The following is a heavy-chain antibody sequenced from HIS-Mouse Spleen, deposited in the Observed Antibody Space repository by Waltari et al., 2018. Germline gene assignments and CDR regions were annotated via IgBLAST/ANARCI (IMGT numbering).Heavy chain of an antibody. CDR2: IYYSGRT. CDR3: AREIPYSSSWYDWYFDL. V-gene: IGHV4-39*07. Sequence: QLQLQESGPGLVKPSETLSLTCTVSGGSISSSSYYWGWIRKPPGEGLEWIGSIYYSGRTSYNPSLKMRVTRSVDTSKNQFSLQLSSVTAADTAVYYCAREIPYSSSWYDWYFDLWGRGTLVTVSS. CDR1: GGSISSSSYY. D-gene: IGHD6-13*01. J-gene: IGHJ2*01.